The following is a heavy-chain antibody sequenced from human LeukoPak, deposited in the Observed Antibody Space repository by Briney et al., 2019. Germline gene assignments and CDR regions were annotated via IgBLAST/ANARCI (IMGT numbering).Heavy chain of an antibody. CDR1: GFTFSSYG. CDR3: ARGANVNVFDI. V-gene: IGHV3-30*03. CDR2: ISYDGSNN. J-gene: IGHJ3*02. Sequence: PGGSLRLSCAASGFTFSSYGMHWVRQAPGKGLEWVALISYDGSNNHYADSVKGRFTISRDDSKNTLYLQMNSLRAGDTAVYYCARGANVNVFDIWGQGTMVTVSS.